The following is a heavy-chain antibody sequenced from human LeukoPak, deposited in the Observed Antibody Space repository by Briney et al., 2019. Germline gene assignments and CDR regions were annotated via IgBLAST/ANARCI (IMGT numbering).Heavy chain of an antibody. CDR1: GFTFSSYS. V-gene: IGHV3-23*01. D-gene: IGHD1-26*01. CDR2: ITGNSGST. J-gene: IGHJ4*02. CDR3: AKATWEILHPLYYFDY. Sequence: GGSLRLSCAASGFTFSSYSMNWVRQAPGKGLEWVSAITGNSGSTYYADSVKGRFTISRDNSKNTLYLQMNGLRAEDTAVYYCAKATWEILHPLYYFDYWGQGTLATVSS.